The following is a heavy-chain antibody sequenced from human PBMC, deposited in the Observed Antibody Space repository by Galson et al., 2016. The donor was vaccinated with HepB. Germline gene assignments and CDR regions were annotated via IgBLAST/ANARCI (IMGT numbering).Heavy chain of an antibody. D-gene: IGHD3-10*01. CDR1: SGSFSGYS. V-gene: IGHV4-34*01. CDR3: VREKQFGSGPFGMDV. J-gene: IGHJ6*02. CDR2: VNHSGST. Sequence: ATLSLTCTVYSGSFSGYSWSWIRQPPGKGLAWIGEVNHSGSTNYNPSLKSRVTVSVDTTKMHFSLNMRSVTAADTAVYYCVREKQFGSGPFGMDVWGQGTTVTVSS.